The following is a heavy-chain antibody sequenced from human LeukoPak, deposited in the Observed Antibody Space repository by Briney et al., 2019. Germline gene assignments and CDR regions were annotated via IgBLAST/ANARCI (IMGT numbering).Heavy chain of an antibody. D-gene: IGHD5-24*01. CDR3: ARGVGMATRRGEAYAFDI. V-gene: IGHV3-74*01. CDR2: INSDGSST. CDR1: GFTFSSYW. Sequence: GGSLRLSCAASGFTFSSYWMHWVRQAPGKGLVWVSRINSDGSSTSYADSVKGRFTISRDNAKNTLYLQMNSLRAEDTAVYYCARGVGMATRRGEAYAFDIWGQGTMVTVSS. J-gene: IGHJ3*02.